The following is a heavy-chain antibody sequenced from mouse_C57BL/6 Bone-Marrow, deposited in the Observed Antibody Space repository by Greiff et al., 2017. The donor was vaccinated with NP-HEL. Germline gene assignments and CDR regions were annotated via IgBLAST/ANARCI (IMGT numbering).Heavy chain of an antibody. CDR3: ARQIYYDYDGFAY. D-gene: IGHD2-4*01. J-gene: IGHJ3*01. V-gene: IGHV5-15*01. CDR1: GFTFSDYG. CDR2: ISNLAYSI. Sequence: EVHLVESGGGLVQPGGSLKLSCAASGFTFSDYGMAWVRQAPRKGPEGVAFISNLAYSIYYADTVTGRFTISRENAKNTLYLEMSSLRSEDTAMYYCARQIYYDYDGFAYWGQGTLVTVSA.